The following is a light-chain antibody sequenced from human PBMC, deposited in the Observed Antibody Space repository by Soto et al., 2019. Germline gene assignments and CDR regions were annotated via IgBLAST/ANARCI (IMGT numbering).Light chain of an antibody. J-gene: IGLJ2*01. CDR3: ETWDSKILV. CDR1: SGHSSYI. Sequence: QPVLTQSSSASASLGSSVKLTCTLSSGHSSYIIAWHQQQPGKAPRYLMKLEGSGSYNKGSGVPDRFSSSSSGADRYLTISNLQFEDEADYYCETWDSKILVFGGGTKLTVL. V-gene: IGLV4-60*02. CDR2: LEGSGSY.